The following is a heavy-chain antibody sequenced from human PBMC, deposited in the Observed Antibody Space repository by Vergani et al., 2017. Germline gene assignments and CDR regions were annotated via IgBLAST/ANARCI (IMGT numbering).Heavy chain of an antibody. J-gene: IGHJ4*02. D-gene: IGHD5-12*01. CDR1: GFTVSDNY. CDR2: IYSGGIT. CDR3: ARVVTDYYTDSGLYVGFYFDS. V-gene: IGHV3-66*02. Sequence: EVVLVESGGTLVQPGGSLRLSCAAPGFTVSDNYMSWVRQAPGKGLEWVSIIYSGGITYYADSVKGRFTISRDISKNTLHLQLNSLRAEDTAVYYCARVVTDYYTDSGLYVGFYFDSWGQGTLVTVSS.